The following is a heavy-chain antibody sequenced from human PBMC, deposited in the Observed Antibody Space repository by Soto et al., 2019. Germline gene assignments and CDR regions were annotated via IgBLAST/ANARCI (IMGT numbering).Heavy chain of an antibody. D-gene: IGHD3-22*01. CDR3: ARDARYYDSSGYPYYYYGMDV. Sequence: QVQLQESGPGLVKPSQTLSLTCTVSGGSISSGGYYWSWIRQHPGKGLEWIGYIYYSGSTYYNPSLKSRVTISVDTSKNQFSLKLSSVTAADTAVYYCARDARYYDSSGYPYYYYGMDVWGQGTTVTVSS. CDR1: GGSISSGGYY. V-gene: IGHV4-31*03. J-gene: IGHJ6*02. CDR2: IYYSGST.